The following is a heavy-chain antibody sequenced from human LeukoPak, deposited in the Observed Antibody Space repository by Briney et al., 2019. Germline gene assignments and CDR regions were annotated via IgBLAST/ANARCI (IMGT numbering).Heavy chain of an antibody. D-gene: IGHD2-2*01. Sequence: SETLSLTCAVSGGSISSSNWWSWVRPPPGKGLEWIGEIYHSGSTNYNPSLKSRVTISVDKSKNQFSLKLSSVTAADTAVYYCARAQSSYCSSTSCAYNWFDPWGQGTLVTVSS. J-gene: IGHJ5*02. CDR2: IYHSGST. CDR3: ARAQSSYCSSTSCAYNWFDP. CDR1: GGSISSSNW. V-gene: IGHV4-4*02.